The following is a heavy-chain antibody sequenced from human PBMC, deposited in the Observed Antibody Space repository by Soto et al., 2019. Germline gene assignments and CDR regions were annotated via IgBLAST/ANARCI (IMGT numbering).Heavy chain of an antibody. D-gene: IGHD6-13*01. CDR3: VREQQLVRPLDY. V-gene: IGHV3-23*01. CDR1: GFTFSSYA. CDR2: ISGSGGST. J-gene: IGHJ4*02. Sequence: GGSLRLSXAASGFTFSSYAMSWVRQAPGKGLEWVSAISGSGGSTYYADSVKGRFTISRDNSKNTLYLQMNSLRAEDTAVYYCVREQQLVRPLDYWGQGTLVTVSS.